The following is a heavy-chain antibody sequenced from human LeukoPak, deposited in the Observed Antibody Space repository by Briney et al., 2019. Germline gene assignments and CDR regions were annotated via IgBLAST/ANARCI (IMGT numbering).Heavy chain of an antibody. CDR1: GFTFSSYE. CDR2: ISSSGSTI. D-gene: IGHD6-13*01. Sequence: GSLRLSCAASGFTFSSYEMNWVRQAPGKGLEWVSYISSSGSTIYYADSVKGRFTISRDNAKNSLYLQMNSLRAEDTAVYYCARVELYSIAAAAPFDYWGQGTLVTVSS. V-gene: IGHV3-48*03. CDR3: ARVELYSIAAAAPFDY. J-gene: IGHJ4*02.